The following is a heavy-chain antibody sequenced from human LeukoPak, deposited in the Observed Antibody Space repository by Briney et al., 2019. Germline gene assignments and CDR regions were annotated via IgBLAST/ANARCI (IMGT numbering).Heavy chain of an antibody. CDR3: ARHLLFGGYSYVNWSDP. Sequence: SETLSLTCTVSGGSISSSSYYWGWIRQPPGKGLEWIGSIYYSGSTYYNPSLKSRVTISVDTSKNQFSLKLSSVTAADTAVYYCARHLLFGGYSYVNWSDPWGQGTLVTVSS. J-gene: IGHJ5*02. D-gene: IGHD5-18*01. CDR1: GGSISSSSYY. V-gene: IGHV4-39*01. CDR2: IYYSGST.